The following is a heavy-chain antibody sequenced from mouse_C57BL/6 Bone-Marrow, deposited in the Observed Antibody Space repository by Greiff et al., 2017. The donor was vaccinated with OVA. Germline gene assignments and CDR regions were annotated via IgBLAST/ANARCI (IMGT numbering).Heavy chain of an antibody. V-gene: IGHV1-59*01. J-gene: IGHJ2*01. CDR3: ARQLRLPYEDY. Sequence: QVQLQQSGAELVRPGTSVKLSCKASGYTFTSYWMHWVKQRPGQGLEWIGVIDPSDSYTNYNQKFKGKATLTVDTSSSTAYMQLSSLTSEDSAVYYCARQLRLPYEDYWGQGTTLTVSS. CDR1: GYTFTSYW. D-gene: IGHD3-2*02. CDR2: IDPSDSYT.